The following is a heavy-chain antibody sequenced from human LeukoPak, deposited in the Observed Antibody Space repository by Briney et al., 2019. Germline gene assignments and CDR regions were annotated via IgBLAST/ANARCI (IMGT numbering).Heavy chain of an antibody. CDR1: GYTLTELS. D-gene: IGHD6-13*01. CDR3: ATDGQPHAPYSSTVYGMDV. Sequence: ASAKVSCKVSGYTLTELSMHWVRQAPGKGLEWMGGLDPEDGETIYAQKFQGRVTMTEDTSTDTAYMELSSLRSEDTAVYYCATDGQPHAPYSSTVYGMDVWGQGTTVTVSS. CDR2: LDPEDGET. V-gene: IGHV1-24*01. J-gene: IGHJ6*02.